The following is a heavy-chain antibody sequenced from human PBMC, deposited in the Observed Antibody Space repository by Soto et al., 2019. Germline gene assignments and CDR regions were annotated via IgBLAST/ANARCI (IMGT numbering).Heavy chain of an antibody. CDR2: ISGDGSVT. J-gene: IGHJ6*02. Sequence: VQLVESGGGSVQPGASLTLSCAASGFTSSAYWMHWVRQVPGKGLVWVTRISGDGSVTNYADSVRGRFTIFRDVAKNTVYLQMNSLSAEDTALYYCVRGMSTTIAPGWGVWGQGTTVTVSS. V-gene: IGHV3-74*01. CDR3: VRGMSTTIAPGWGV. D-gene: IGHD1-1*01. CDR1: GFTSSAYW.